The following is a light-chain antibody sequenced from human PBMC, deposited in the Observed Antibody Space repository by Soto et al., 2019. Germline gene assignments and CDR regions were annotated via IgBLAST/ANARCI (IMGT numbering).Light chain of an antibody. CDR3: AAWDDSLIAYV. J-gene: IGLJ1*01. CDR1: SSNIGTNF. Sequence: QSVLTQPPSASGTPGQRVSISCSGSSSNIGTNFVDWYQQLPGTPPKLLIYSNNQRPSGVPARFSGSKSGTSASLAISGLQSEDEADYYCAAWDDSLIAYVFGSGTKLTVL. CDR2: SNN. V-gene: IGLV1-44*01.